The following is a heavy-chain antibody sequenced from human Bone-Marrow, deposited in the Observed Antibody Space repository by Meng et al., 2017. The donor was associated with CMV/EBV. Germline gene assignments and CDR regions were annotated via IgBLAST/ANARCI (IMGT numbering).Heavy chain of an antibody. CDR1: GFTFSSYS. V-gene: IGHV3-21*01. D-gene: IGHD6-13*01. CDR2: ISSSSSYI. J-gene: IGHJ4*02. Sequence: GGSLRLSCAASGFTFSSYSMNWVRQAPGKGLEWVSSISSSSSYIYYADSVKGRFTISRDNAKNSLYLQMNSLRAEDTAVYYCARPTHSSSWYRDYWGQGTLVTVSS. CDR3: ARPTHSSSWYRDY.